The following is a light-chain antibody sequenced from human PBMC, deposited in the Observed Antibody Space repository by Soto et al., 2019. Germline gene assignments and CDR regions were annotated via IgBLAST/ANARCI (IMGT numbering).Light chain of an antibody. J-gene: IGLJ1*01. Sequence: QSALTQPASVSGSPAQSITISCTGTSSDVGGYNYVSWYQHHPGKAPKLIIYDVTNRPSGVSNPFSGSKSGNTASLTISGLQPEDEADYYCSSYTTSNTRQIVFGTGTKLTVL. CDR3: SSYTTSNTRQIV. V-gene: IGLV2-14*03. CDR1: SSDVGGYNY. CDR2: DVT.